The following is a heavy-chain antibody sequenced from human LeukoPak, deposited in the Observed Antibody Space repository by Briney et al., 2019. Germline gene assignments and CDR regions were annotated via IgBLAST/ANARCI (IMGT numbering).Heavy chain of an antibody. Sequence: SETLSLTCAIYGGSFSGYYWSWIRQPPGKGLEWIGEINHSGSTNYNPSFKSRVTISVDMSKIQFSLKLSSVTAADTAVYYCAILERGYNYVLDYWGQGTLVTVA. CDR3: AILERGYNYVLDY. CDR1: GGSFSGYY. J-gene: IGHJ4*02. CDR2: INHSGST. D-gene: IGHD5-18*01. V-gene: IGHV4-34*01.